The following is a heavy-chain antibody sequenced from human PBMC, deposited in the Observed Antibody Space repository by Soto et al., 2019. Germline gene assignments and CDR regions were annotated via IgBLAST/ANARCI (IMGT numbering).Heavy chain of an antibody. CDR2: IYYSGST. J-gene: IGHJ4*02. CDR3: ARSRVTTVTTLYYFDY. Sequence: SETLSLTCTVSGGSISSYYWSWIRQPPGKGLEWIGYIYYSGSTNYNPSLKSRVTISVDTSKNQFSLKLSSVTAADTAVYYCARSRVTTVTTLYYFDYWGQGTLVTVSS. V-gene: IGHV4-59*01. CDR1: GGSISSYY. D-gene: IGHD4-17*01.